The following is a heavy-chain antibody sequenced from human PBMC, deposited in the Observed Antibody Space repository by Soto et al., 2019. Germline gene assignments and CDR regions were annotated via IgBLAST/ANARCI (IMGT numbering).Heavy chain of an antibody. V-gene: IGHV4-4*02. CDR3: ARVVGGYYYGMDV. CDR1: GGSISSSNW. D-gene: IGHD2-2*01. CDR2: IYHSGST. J-gene: IGHJ6*02. Sequence: QVQLQESGPGLVKPSGTLSLTCAVSGGSISSSNWWSWVRQPPGKGLEWIGEIYHSGSTNYNPSLMRGVTISVDKSKTQFSMKPSSVTAADKAVYYCARVVGGYYYGMDVWGQGTTVTVSS.